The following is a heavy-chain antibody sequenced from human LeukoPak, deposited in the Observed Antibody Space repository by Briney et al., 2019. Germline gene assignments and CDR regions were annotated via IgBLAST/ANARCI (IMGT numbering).Heavy chain of an antibody. CDR2: IYYSGST. Sequence: SETLSLTCTVSGGSTSSGDYYWSWIRQHPGKGLEWIGYIYYSGSTYYNPSLKSRVTISVDTSKNQFSLKLSSVTAADTAVYYCAREPYSSGSFDYWGQGTLVTVSS. CDR1: GGSTSSGDYY. D-gene: IGHD6-19*01. CDR3: AREPYSSGSFDY. J-gene: IGHJ4*02. V-gene: IGHV4-31*03.